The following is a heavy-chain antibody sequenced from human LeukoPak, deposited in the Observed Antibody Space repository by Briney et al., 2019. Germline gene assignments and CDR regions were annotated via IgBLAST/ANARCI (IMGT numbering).Heavy chain of an antibody. V-gene: IGHV3-66*01. CDR3: ARKIRVENWFDP. Sequence: GGSLRLSCAASGFTVSSNYMSWVRQAPGKGLEWVSVIYSGGSTYYADSVKGRFTISRDNSKNTLYLQMNSLRAEDTAVYYCARKIRVENWFDPWGQGTLVTVSS. D-gene: IGHD5-24*01. CDR1: GFTVSSNY. CDR2: IYSGGST. J-gene: IGHJ5*02.